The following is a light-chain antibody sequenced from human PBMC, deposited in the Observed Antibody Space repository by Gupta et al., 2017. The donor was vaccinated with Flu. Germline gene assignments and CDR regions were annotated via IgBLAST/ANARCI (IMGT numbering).Light chain of an antibody. V-gene: IGLV1-47*01. CDR1: SSNIGSNY. CDR2: RNN. Sequence: QSVLTQPPSASGTPGQRVTISCSGSSSNIGSNYVSWYHQLPETAPKLLIYRNNQRPSGVPDRFSGSKPGPSASLAISGRRAEDEADYSCAAWEDSLSGQVFGGGTKLTVL. CDR3: AAWEDSLSGQV. J-gene: IGLJ3*02.